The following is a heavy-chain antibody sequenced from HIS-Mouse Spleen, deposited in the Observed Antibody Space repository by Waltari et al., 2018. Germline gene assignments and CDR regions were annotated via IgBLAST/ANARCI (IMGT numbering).Heavy chain of an antibody. D-gene: IGHD6-19*01. V-gene: IGHV3-30*18. CDR3: AKASGGWLDY. J-gene: IGHJ4*02. CDR2: ISYDGSNK. CDR1: GFPFRSYG. Sequence: QVQLVESGGGVVQPGRSLRPSCAAFGFPFRSYGVHWVRQAPGKGLEWVAVISYDGSNKYYADSVKGRFTISRDNSKNTLYLQMNSLRAEDTAVYYCAKASGGWLDYWGQGTLVTVSS.